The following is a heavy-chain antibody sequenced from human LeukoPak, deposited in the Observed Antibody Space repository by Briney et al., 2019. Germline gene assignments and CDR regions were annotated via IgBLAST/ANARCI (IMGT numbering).Heavy chain of an antibody. D-gene: IGHD3-9*01. CDR3: AREFGLRYFDWLLWGAFDI. V-gene: IGHV3-15*01. Sequence: GGSLRLSCAASGFTFSNAWMSWVRQAPGKGLEWVARIKSTTDGATIHYAAPVKGRFTISRDNAKNSLYLQMNSLRAEDTAVYYCAREFGLRYFDWLLWGAFDIWGQGTMVTVSS. CDR1: GFTFSNAW. J-gene: IGHJ3*02. CDR2: IKSTTDGATI.